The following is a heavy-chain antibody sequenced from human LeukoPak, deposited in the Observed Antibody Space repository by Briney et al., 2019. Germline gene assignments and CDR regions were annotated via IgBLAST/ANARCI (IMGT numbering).Heavy chain of an antibody. CDR1: GGSISSYY. CDR3: ARDGSSSWYGDWFDP. J-gene: IGHJ5*02. Sequence: KPSETLSLTCTVSGGSISSYYWSWIRQPAGKGLEWIGRIYTSGSTNYNPSLKSRVTMSVDTSKYQFSLKLSSVTAADTAVYYCARDGSSSWYGDWFDPWGQGTLVTVSS. D-gene: IGHD6-13*01. V-gene: IGHV4-4*07. CDR2: IYTSGST.